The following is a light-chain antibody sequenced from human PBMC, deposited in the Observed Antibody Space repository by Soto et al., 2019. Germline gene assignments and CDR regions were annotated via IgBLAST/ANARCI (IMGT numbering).Light chain of an antibody. J-gene: IGKJ1*01. CDR2: AAS. V-gene: IGKV1-27*01. Sequence: DIQMTQSPSCLSASVGDRVSITCRASQDIANFLAWYQQKPGRVPTLLIYAASTLQSGVPSRFSGSASGTDFTLTISSLQPEDVATYYCQNFDSAPQTFGQGTKVDIK. CDR3: QNFDSAPQT. CDR1: QDIANF.